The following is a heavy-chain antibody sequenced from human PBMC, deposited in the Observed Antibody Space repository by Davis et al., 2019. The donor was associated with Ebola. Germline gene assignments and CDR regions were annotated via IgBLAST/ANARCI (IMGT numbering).Heavy chain of an antibody. V-gene: IGHV5-51*01. CDR2: IYPGDSDT. CDR1: GYSFSTYW. J-gene: IGHJ6*03. D-gene: IGHD4-11*01. Sequence: GESLKISCKASGYSFSTYWIGWVRQKPGKGLEWMGIIYPGDSDTKYSPSFQGQVTISADKSISTAYLQWSSLKASDTAMYYCARAVTTFYSMDVWGKGTTVAVSS. CDR3: ARAVTTFYSMDV.